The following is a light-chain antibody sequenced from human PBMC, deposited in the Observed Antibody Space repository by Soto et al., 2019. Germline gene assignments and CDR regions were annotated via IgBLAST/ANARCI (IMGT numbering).Light chain of an antibody. CDR1: QSVASSQ. CDR3: QHYGTSPRT. CDR2: GAS. J-gene: IGKJ1*01. V-gene: IGKV3-20*01. Sequence: EIVLTQSPGTLSLSPGEGATLSCRASQSVASSQLAWYQQKPGQAPRLLIYGASTRATGIPDRFSGSGSETDFTLTISRLEPEDLGVYYWQHYGTSPRTFGQGTKVEIK.